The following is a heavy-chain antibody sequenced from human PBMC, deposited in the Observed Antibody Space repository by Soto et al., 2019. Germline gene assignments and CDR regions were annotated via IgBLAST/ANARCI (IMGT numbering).Heavy chain of an antibody. D-gene: IGHD6-19*01. Sequence: GGSLRLSCAASGFNVSYNYMNWVRQAPGKGLEWVSIIQSDGTTYYADSVKGRFTISRDNSKNTLYLQMNNLRGEDTAVYYCASLIASLAVAEGFDPWGQGTLVTVSS. CDR1: GFNVSYNY. CDR2: IQSDGTT. V-gene: IGHV3-53*01. CDR3: ASLIASLAVAEGFDP. J-gene: IGHJ5*02.